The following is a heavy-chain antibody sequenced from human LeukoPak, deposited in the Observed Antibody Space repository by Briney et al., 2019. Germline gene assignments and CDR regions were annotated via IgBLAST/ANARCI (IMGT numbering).Heavy chain of an antibody. CDR3: ARASLSDFWSGYAPRNYYMDV. V-gene: IGHV1-18*01. CDR2: ISAYNGNT. Sequence: ASVKVSCKASGYTFTSYGISWVRQAPGQGLEWMGWISAYNGNTNYAQKLQGRVTMTTDTSTSTAYMELRSLRPDDTAVYYCARASLSDFWSGYAPRNYYMDVWGKGTTVTVSS. D-gene: IGHD3-3*01. CDR1: GYTFTSYG. J-gene: IGHJ6*03.